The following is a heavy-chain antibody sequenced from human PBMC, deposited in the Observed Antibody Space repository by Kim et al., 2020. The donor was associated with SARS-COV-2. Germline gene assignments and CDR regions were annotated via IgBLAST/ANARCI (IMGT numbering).Heavy chain of an antibody. Sequence: GGSLRLSCVASGFTFSSYAMSWVRQAPGKGLEWVSAISGSGGSTYYADSVKGRFTISRDNSKNTLYLQMNSLRAEDTAVYYCAKDPSTSYNWNWPFDYWGQGTLVTVSS. D-gene: IGHD1-7*01. J-gene: IGHJ4*02. CDR3: AKDPSTSYNWNWPFDY. V-gene: IGHV3-23*01. CDR1: GFTFSSYA. CDR2: ISGSGGST.